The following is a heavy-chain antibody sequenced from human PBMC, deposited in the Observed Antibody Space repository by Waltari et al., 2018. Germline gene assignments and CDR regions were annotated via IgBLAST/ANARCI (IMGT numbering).Heavy chain of an antibody. V-gene: IGHV1-18*04. D-gene: IGHD1-26*01. CDR1: GYTFTGYS. Sequence: QVQLVQSGAEVKKPGASVKVSCKASGYTFTGYSMHWVRQAPGQGLEWMGWISAYNGNTNYAQKLQGRVTMTTDTSTSTAYMELRSLRSDDTAVYYCASYSGSYWVGAFDIWGQGTMVTVSS. CDR3: ASYSGSYWVGAFDI. J-gene: IGHJ3*02. CDR2: ISAYNGNT.